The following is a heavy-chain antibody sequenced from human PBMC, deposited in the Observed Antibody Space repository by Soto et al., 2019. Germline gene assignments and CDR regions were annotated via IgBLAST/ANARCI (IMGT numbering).Heavy chain of an antibody. D-gene: IGHD3-10*02. CDR3: ARETSSMLGDYYYYMDV. V-gene: IGHV1-18*01. CDR1: GYTFTSYG. Sequence: ASVKVSCKASGYTFTSYGISWVRQAPGQGLEWMGWISAYNGNTNYAQKLQGRVTMTTDTSTSTAYMELRSLRSDDTAVYYCARETSSMLGDYYYYMDVWGKGTTVTVSS. CDR2: ISAYNGNT. J-gene: IGHJ6*03.